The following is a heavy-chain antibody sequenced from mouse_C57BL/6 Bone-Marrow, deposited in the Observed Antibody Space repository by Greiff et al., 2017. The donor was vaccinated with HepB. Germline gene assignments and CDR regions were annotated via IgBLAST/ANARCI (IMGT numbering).Heavy chain of an antibody. CDR3: ARSGIGGYLPWFAY. Sequence: QVQLQQSGTELVKPGASVKLSCKASGYTFTSYWMHWVKQRPGQGLEWIGNINPSNGGTNYNEKFKSKATLTVDKSSSTAYMQLSSLTSEDSAVYYCARSGIGGYLPWFAYWGQGTLVTVSA. V-gene: IGHV1-53*01. D-gene: IGHD2-14*01. CDR1: GYTFTSYW. J-gene: IGHJ3*01. CDR2: INPSNGGT.